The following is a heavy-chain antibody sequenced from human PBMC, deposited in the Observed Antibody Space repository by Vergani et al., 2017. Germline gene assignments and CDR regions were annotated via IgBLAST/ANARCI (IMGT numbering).Heavy chain of an antibody. D-gene: IGHD2-2*01. CDR2: NYPGDSDT. J-gene: IGHJ3*02. CDR1: GYSFTSYW. CDR3: ARGIVVLPAGEARDAFDI. V-gene: IGHV5-51*01. Sequence: EVPLVQSGAEVKKPGESLKISCKGSGYSFTSYWIGWVRQMPGKGLEWMGINYPGDSDTRYSRSFQGQVTISADKSISPAYLPWSSLKASDTAMNYCARGIVVLPAGEARDAFDIWGQGTMVTVSS.